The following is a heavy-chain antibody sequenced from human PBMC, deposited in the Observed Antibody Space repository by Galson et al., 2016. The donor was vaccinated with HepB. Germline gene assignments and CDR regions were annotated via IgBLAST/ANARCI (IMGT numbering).Heavy chain of an antibody. CDR3: ARDPGFRNGMDV. V-gene: IGHV3-53*01. Sequence: SLRLSCAAYGLPVSNDYMSWVRQAPGKGLKWVSVSYGDGRTYDAESVKGRFTIPRDTSKNTVFLQMNSLRGEDTAVYYRARDPGFRNGMDVWGQGTTVTVS. J-gene: IGHJ6*02. CDR2: SYGDGRT. CDR1: GLPVSNDY.